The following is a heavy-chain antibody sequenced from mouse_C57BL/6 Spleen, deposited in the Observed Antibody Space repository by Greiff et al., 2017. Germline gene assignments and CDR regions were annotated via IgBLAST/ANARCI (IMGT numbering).Heavy chain of an antibody. D-gene: IGHD2-9*01. CDR1: GYTFTSYW. J-gene: IGHJ4*01. CDR2: IHPNSGST. CDR3: APFYGSYAMGY. V-gene: IGHV1-64*01. Sequence: QVQLQQPGAELVKPGASVKLSCKASGYTFTSYWMHWVKQRPGQGLEWIGMIHPNSGSTNYNEKFKSKATLTVDKSSSTAYMQLSSLTSEDSAVYYCAPFYGSYAMGYWGQGTSVTVSS.